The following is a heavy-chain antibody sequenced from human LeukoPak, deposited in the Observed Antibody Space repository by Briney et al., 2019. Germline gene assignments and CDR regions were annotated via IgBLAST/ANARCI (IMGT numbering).Heavy chain of an antibody. V-gene: IGHV3-23*01. Sequence: PGGSLRLSCAASGFTFSSYAMSWVRQAPGKGLEWVSAISGSGGSTYYADSVKGRFTISRDNAKNSLYLQMNSLRAEDTAVYYCARSAAGRRPFDYWGQGTLVTVSS. CDR2: ISGSGGST. J-gene: IGHJ4*02. CDR1: GFTFSSYA. D-gene: IGHD6-13*01. CDR3: ARSAAGRRPFDY.